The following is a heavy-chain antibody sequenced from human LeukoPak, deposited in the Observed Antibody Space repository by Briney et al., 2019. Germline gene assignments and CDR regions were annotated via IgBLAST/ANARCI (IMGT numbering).Heavy chain of an antibody. J-gene: IGHJ6*02. V-gene: IGHV4-59*01. CDR2: IHYSGST. Sequence: TSETLSLTCTVSGGSISSYYWSWIRQPPGGGLEWIGYIHYSGSTNYNPSLKRRVTISLDKSKNQFSLKLRSVTAADTAVYYCARSGLDARYYFGMDVWGQGTTVTVSS. D-gene: IGHD5-12*01. CDR3: ARSGLDARYYFGMDV. CDR1: GGSISSYY.